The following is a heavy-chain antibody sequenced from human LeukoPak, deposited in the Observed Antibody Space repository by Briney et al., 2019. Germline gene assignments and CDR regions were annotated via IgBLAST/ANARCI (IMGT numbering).Heavy chain of an antibody. CDR3: ARLRCYTCYYYHGMDV. J-gene: IGHJ6*02. D-gene: IGHD2-2*02. Sequence: SETLSLTCAVYGGSFSGYYWSWIRQPPGKGLEWIGEINHSGSTNYNPSLKSRVTISVDTSKNQFSLKLSSVTAADTAVYYCARLRCYTCYYYHGMDVWGQGTTVTVSS. CDR2: INHSGST. CDR1: GGSFSGYY. V-gene: IGHV4-34*01.